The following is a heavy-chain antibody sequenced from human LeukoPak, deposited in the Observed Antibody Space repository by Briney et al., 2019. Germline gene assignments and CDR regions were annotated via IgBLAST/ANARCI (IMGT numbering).Heavy chain of an antibody. CDR3: VRCGDSAFDP. CDR1: GYTFTSYD. J-gene: IGHJ5*02. Sequence: ASVKVSCKASGYTFTSYDINWVRQATGQGLEWMGWMNPKSGNTGYGKRFQGRVTMTRNTSITTAYMELSSLRSEDTAVYYCVRCGDSAFDPWGQGTLVTVSS. V-gene: IGHV1-8*01. D-gene: IGHD3-10*01. CDR2: MNPKSGNT.